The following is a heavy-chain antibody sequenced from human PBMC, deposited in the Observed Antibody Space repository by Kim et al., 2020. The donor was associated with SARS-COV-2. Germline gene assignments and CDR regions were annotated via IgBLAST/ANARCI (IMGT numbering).Heavy chain of an antibody. J-gene: IGHJ4*02. CDR2: INHSGST. CDR1: GGSFSGYY. V-gene: IGHV4-34*01. D-gene: IGHD3-22*01. CDR3: ARGLASAYYSMIVVVITGNYFDY. Sequence: SETLSLTCAVYGGSFSGYYWSWIRQPPWKGLEWIGEINHSGSTNYNPSLKSRVTISVDTSKNQFSLKLSSVTAADTAVYYCARGLASAYYSMIVVVITGNYFDYWGQGTLVTVSS.